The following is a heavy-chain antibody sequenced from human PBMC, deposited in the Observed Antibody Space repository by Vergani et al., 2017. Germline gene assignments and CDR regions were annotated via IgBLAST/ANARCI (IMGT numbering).Heavy chain of an antibody. Sequence: QVHLQESGPGVVKPSDTLSLTCTVSGGSMSDFYWTWIRQPAGRGLEWIGRIYPNGNGNYNDSLRSRLTMSFDTYRSQFSLSLSSVTAADTAVYYCARGNCGVNCPKYNWLAPWGRGILVTVSS. CDR1: GGSMSDFY. D-gene: IGHD2-21*01. V-gene: IGHV4-4*07. J-gene: IGHJ5*02. CDR2: IYPNGNG. CDR3: ARGNCGVNCPKYNWLAP.